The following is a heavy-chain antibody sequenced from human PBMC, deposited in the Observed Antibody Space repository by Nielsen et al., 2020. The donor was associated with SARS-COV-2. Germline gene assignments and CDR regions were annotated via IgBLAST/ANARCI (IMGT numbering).Heavy chain of an antibody. Sequence: WIRQPPGKGLEWIGEVTHGGSLNYRSSLKSRLTISLATSKNQFSLKLSSVTAADTAVYYCARGIAGDTIFGAFGEPYFDFWGQGILVTVSS. D-gene: IGHD3-3*01. V-gene: IGHV4-34*01. CDR3: ARGIAGDTIFGAFGEPYFDF. CDR2: VTHGGSL. J-gene: IGHJ4*02.